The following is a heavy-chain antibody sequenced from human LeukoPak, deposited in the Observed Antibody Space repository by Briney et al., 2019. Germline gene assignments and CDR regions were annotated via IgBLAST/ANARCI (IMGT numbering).Heavy chain of an antibody. V-gene: IGHV1-24*01. CDR2: FDPEDGET. CDR3: ATDLAVAGYFDY. D-gene: IGHD6-19*01. CDR1: GCTLTELS. Sequence: ASVKVSCKVSGCTLTELSMHWVRQAPGKGLEWMGGFDPEDGETIYAQKFQGRVTMTEDTSTDTAYMELSSLRSEDTAVYYCATDLAVAGYFDYWGQGTLVTVSS. J-gene: IGHJ4*02.